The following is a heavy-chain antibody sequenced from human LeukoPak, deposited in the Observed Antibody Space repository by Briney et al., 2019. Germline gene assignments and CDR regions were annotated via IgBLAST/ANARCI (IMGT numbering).Heavy chain of an antibody. CDR2: ISAYNGNT. Sequence: ASVKVSCKASGYTFTSYGISWVRQAPGQGLEWMGWISAYNGNTNYAQKLLGRVTMTTDTSTSTAYTELRSLRSDDTAVYYCAIAPALLLWFGELLGWGQGTLVTVSS. J-gene: IGHJ4*02. CDR1: GYTFTSYG. V-gene: IGHV1-18*04. CDR3: AIAPALLLWFGELLG. D-gene: IGHD3-10*01.